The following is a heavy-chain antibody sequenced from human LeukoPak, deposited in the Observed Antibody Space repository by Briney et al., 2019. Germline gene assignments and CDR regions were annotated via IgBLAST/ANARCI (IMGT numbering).Heavy chain of an antibody. Sequence: SETLSLTCAVYGGSLSGYSWSWIRQPPGKGLEWIGEIHHSGSTNYNPSLKSRVTMSVDKSKNQFSLKLSSVTAADTAVYYCARTEAFCSDTSCSNWFDPWGQGTLVTVSS. CDR2: IHHSGST. V-gene: IGHV4-34*01. J-gene: IGHJ5*02. CDR1: GGSLSGYS. CDR3: ARTEAFCSDTSCSNWFDP. D-gene: IGHD2-2*01.